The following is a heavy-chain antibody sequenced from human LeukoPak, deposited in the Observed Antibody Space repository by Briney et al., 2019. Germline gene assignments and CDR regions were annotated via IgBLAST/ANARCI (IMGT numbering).Heavy chain of an antibody. Sequence: PSETLSLTCAVYGGSFSGYYWSWIRQPAGKGLEWIGRIYTSGSTNYNPSLKSRVTMSVDTSKNQFSLKLSSVTAADTAVYYCARVRADDDSSGYYYRWGYFDYWGQGTLVTVSS. CDR2: IYTSGST. V-gene: IGHV4-59*10. J-gene: IGHJ4*02. CDR1: GGSFSGYY. CDR3: ARVRADDDSSGYYYRWGYFDY. D-gene: IGHD3-22*01.